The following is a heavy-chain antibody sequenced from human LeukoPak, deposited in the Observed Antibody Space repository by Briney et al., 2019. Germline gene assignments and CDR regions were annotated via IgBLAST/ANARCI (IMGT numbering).Heavy chain of an antibody. D-gene: IGHD4-23*01. Sequence: GESLKISCKGSGYSFTSYWIGWVRQMPGKGLEWMGIIYPGDSDTRYSPSFQGQVTISADKSISTAYLQWSSLKASDTAMYYCARHGGDYDGTHIEVDYWGQGTLVTVSS. J-gene: IGHJ4*02. V-gene: IGHV5-51*01. CDR3: ARHGGDYDGTHIEVDY. CDR1: GYSFTSYW. CDR2: IYPGDSDT.